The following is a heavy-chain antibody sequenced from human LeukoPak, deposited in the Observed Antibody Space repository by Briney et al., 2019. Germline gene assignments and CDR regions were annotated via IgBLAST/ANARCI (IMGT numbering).Heavy chain of an antibody. CDR3: ARAVEMATMGDAFDI. Sequence: ASVNVSCKAAGYTFTGYYMHWVRQAPGQGLEWMGIINPSGGSTSYAQKFQGRVTMTRDTSTRTVYMELSSLRSEDTAVYHCARAVEMATMGDAFDIWGQGTMVTVSS. CDR1: GYTFTGYY. D-gene: IGHD5-24*01. CDR2: INPSGGST. V-gene: IGHV1-46*01. J-gene: IGHJ3*02.